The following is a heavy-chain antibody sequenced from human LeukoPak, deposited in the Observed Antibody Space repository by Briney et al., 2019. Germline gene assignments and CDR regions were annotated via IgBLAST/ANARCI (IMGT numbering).Heavy chain of an antibody. D-gene: IGHD3-10*01. Sequence: ASVKVSCKASGYTFTSYGISWVRQAPGQGLEGMGWISAYNGNTNYAQKLQGRVTMTTDTSTSTAYMELRSLRSDDTAVYYCARAEVLLWFGELLPYYFDYWGQGTLVTVSS. V-gene: IGHV1-18*01. CDR3: ARAEVLLWFGELLPYYFDY. J-gene: IGHJ4*02. CDR2: ISAYNGNT. CDR1: GYTFTSYG.